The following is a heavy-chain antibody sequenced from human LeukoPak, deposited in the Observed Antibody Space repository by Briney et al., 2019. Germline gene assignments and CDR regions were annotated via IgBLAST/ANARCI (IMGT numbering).Heavy chain of an antibody. CDR1: GYTFTSYG. D-gene: IGHD3-22*01. CDR2: ISAYNGNT. V-gene: IGHV1-18*01. CDR3: ARDSTYDSSGYNYYYYMDV. Sequence: ASVKVSCKASGYTFTSYGISWVRQASGQGLEWMGWISAYNGNTNYAQKLQGRVTMTTDTSTSTAYMELRSLRSDDTAVYYCARDSTYDSSGYNYYYYMDVWGKGTTVTVSS. J-gene: IGHJ6*03.